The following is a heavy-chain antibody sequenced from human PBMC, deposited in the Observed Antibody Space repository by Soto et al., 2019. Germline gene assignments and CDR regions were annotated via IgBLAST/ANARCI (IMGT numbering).Heavy chain of an antibody. V-gene: IGHV5-51*01. CDR1: GYSFTSYW. Sequence: GESLKISCKGSGYSFTSYWIGWVRQMPGKGLEWMGIIYPGDSDTRYSPSFQGQVTISADKSISTAYLQWSSLKASDTAMYYCARQEGSPAGYYYYGMDVWGQGTTVTVSS. D-gene: IGHD6-13*01. CDR2: IYPGDSDT. CDR3: ARQEGSPAGYYYYGMDV. J-gene: IGHJ6*02.